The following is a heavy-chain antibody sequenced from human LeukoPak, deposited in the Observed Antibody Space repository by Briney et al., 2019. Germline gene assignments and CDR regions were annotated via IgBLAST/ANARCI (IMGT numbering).Heavy chain of an antibody. CDR2: ISGSGSSI. CDR3: ARDDYFDISGYYSDNAFDI. D-gene: IGHD3-22*01. V-gene: IGHV3-21*01. Sequence: PGGSLRLSCAASGVTFSSYTINWVRQAPGKGLQWVSSISGSGSSIYYADSVKGRFTVSRDNAKNSLSLQMNSLRAEDTAVYYCARDDYFDISGYYSDNAFDIWGQGTMVTVSS. J-gene: IGHJ3*02. CDR1: GVTFSSYT.